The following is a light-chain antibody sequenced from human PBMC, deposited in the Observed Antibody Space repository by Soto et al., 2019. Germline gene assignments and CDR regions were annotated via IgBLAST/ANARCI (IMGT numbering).Light chain of an antibody. Sequence: DIQLTQSPSFLSASVGDRVTITCRASQGISRFLAWYQQKPGKAPKLLIYAASTFQSGVPSRFSGSGSGTEFTLTISSLRPEDFATYFCQQFNTYRYTFGQGTKLEIK. CDR3: QQFNTYRYT. J-gene: IGKJ2*01. CDR2: AAS. V-gene: IGKV1-9*01. CDR1: QGISRF.